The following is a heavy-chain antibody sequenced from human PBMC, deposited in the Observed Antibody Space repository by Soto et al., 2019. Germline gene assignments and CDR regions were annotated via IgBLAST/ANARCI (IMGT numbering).Heavy chain of an antibody. D-gene: IGHD3-16*01. CDR1: DYTFNNFG. CDR3: ARGGTPLDD. V-gene: IGHV1-18*01. CDR2: ISAYNGNT. J-gene: IGHJ4*02. Sequence: QVQLVHSGAEVKKPGASVKVSCKASDYTFNNFGIIWVRQPPGQGLEWMGWISAYNGNTNYAQKCQGRVTMTTDTSTSAAYMEVRRLRFADTAVYYWARGGTPLDDWGQGTLVTVSS.